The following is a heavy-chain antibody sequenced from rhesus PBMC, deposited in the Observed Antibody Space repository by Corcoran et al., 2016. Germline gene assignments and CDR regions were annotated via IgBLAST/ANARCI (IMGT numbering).Heavy chain of an antibody. V-gene: IGHV4S11*01. D-gene: IGHD1-44*02. Sequence: QVQLQESGPGLGQPSETLSLTCAVSGGSISSNHRTWVRPAPGKGLEWIGYIYGSGSSTNYNPSLKSRVTLSVDTSKNQLSLKLSSVTTADTAVYYCARESGSYIDYWGQGVLVTVSS. CDR1: GGSISSNH. J-gene: IGHJ4*01. CDR3: ARESGSYIDY. CDR2: IYGSGSST.